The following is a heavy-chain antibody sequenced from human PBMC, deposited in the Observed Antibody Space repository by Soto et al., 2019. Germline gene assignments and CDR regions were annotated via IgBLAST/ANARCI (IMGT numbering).Heavy chain of an antibody. CDR2: TSYDGSIK. Sequence: QVQLVESGGGVVQPGRSLRLSCAASGFNFNNHAMHWVRQAPGKGLEWVAVTSYDGSIKFYPDSVEGRFTISRENSKNTVYLQINSLRPEDTAVYNCARGVDRTFGYWGQGTLVTVSS. V-gene: IGHV3-30-3*01. CDR3: ARGVDRTFGY. CDR1: GFNFNNHA. J-gene: IGHJ4*02.